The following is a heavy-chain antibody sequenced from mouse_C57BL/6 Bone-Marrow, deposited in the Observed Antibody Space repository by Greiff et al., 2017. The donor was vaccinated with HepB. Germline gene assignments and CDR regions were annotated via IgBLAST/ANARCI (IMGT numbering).Heavy chain of an antibody. V-gene: IGHV1-50*01. CDR1: GYTFTSYW. D-gene: IGHD2-2*01. CDR2: IDPSDSYT. CDR3: ARSRSTMVTTRGAGYYFDY. J-gene: IGHJ2*01. Sequence: QVQLQQPGAELVKPGASVKLSCKASGYTFTSYWMQWVKQRPGQGLEWIGEIDPSDSYTNYNQKFKGKATLTVDTSSSTAYMQLSSLTSEDSAVYYWARSRSTMVTTRGAGYYFDYWGQGTTLTVSS.